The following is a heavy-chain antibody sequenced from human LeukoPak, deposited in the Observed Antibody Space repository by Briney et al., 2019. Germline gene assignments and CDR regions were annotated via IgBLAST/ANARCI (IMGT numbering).Heavy chain of an antibody. CDR2: ISGSGRAT. Sequence: GGSLRLSCAASGFSFSNHAMSWVRQAPGKGLQWVSGISGSGRATYYADSVKGRFTISRDSSTNTLYLQMNRLRAEDTAIYYCAKDLDVEVTTLDYWGQGTLVTVSS. V-gene: IGHV3-23*01. J-gene: IGHJ4*02. CDR3: AKDLDVEVTTLDY. CDR1: GFSFSNHA. D-gene: IGHD2-21*02.